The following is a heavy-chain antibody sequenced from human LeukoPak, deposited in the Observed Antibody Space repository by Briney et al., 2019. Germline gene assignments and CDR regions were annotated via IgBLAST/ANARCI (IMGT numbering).Heavy chain of an antibody. Sequence: RPGGSLRLSCAASGFTFSSYAMSWVRQAPGKVLEWVSGFSVSDQTTYYADSVKGRFTISRDNAKNTLYLEINSLRAEDTAVYYCAREGTTWGLNNWFDPWGQGTLVTVSS. D-gene: IGHD1-7*01. CDR2: FSVSDQTT. V-gene: IGHV3-23*01. CDR3: AREGTTWGLNNWFDP. CDR1: GFTFSSYA. J-gene: IGHJ5*02.